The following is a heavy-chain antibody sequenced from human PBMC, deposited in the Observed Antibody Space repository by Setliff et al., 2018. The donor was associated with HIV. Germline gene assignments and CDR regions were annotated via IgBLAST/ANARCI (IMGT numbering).Heavy chain of an antibody. J-gene: IGHJ3*02. CDR3: ARHRPWEVDVFDI. V-gene: IGHV4-59*08. D-gene: IGHD1-26*01. Sequence: SETLSLTCSVSGGSMRNYYWSWIRQPPRKGLEGVGYISYNGITTYNPSLKSRVTISVDTSKNQFSLKLTSVTAADTAVYYCARHRPWEVDVFDIWGQGTMVTVSS. CDR1: GGSMRNYY. CDR2: ISYNGIT.